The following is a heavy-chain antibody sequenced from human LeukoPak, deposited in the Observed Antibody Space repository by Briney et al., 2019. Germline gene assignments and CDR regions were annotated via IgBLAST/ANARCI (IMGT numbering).Heavy chain of an antibody. J-gene: IGHJ6*03. Sequence: SETLFLTCTVSGYSISSGYYWGWIRQPPGKGLEWIGSIYHSGSTYYNPSLKSRVTISVDTSKNQFSLKLSSVTAADTAVYYCARGYCSGGSCYSYYYYYYMDVWGKGTTVTVSS. CDR1: GYSISSGYY. D-gene: IGHD2-15*01. CDR3: ARGYCSGGSCYSYYYYYYMDV. V-gene: IGHV4-38-2*02. CDR2: IYHSGST.